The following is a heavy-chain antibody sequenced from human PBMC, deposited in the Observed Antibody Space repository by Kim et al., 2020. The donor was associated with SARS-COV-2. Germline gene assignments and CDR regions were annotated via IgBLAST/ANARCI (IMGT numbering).Heavy chain of an antibody. CDR3: ASWGSP. V-gene: IGHV3-30*03. D-gene: IGHD7-27*01. CDR1: GFTFSSYG. CDR2: ISYDGSNK. Sequence: GGSLRLSCAASGFTFSSYGMHWVRQAPGKGLEWVAVISYDGSNKYYADSVKGRFTISRDNSKNTLYLHMNSLRAEDTAVYYCASWGSPWGQATLVTVAS. J-gene: IGHJ5*02.